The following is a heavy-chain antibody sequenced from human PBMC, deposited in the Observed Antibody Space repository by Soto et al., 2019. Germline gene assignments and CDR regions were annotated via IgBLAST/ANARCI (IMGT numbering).Heavy chain of an antibody. D-gene: IGHD6-6*01. Sequence: GASVKVSCKDSGYTFTNYGFSWVRQAPGQGLEWMGWISGYNGNTYYAERLQGRVTMTTDTSTSTAYMELKSLRYDDTAVYYCAREGQLGYWGQGTPVTVSS. CDR2: ISGYNGNT. J-gene: IGHJ4*02. CDR1: GYTFTNYG. CDR3: AREGQLGY. V-gene: IGHV1-18*01.